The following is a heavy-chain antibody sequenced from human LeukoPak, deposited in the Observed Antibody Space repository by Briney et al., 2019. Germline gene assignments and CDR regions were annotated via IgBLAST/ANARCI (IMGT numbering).Heavy chain of an antibody. CDR2: ISYDGSNK. CDR1: GFTFSTYA. CDR3: ARASCSGGSCYPWDY. D-gene: IGHD2-15*01. V-gene: IGHV3-30-3*01. Sequence: GGSLRLSCAASGFTFSTYAMHWVRQAPGKGLEWVAIISYDGSNKYYADSVKGRFTISRDNSKNTLYLQVNSLRAEDTAVYYCARASCSGGSCYPWDYWGQGTLVTVSS. J-gene: IGHJ4*02.